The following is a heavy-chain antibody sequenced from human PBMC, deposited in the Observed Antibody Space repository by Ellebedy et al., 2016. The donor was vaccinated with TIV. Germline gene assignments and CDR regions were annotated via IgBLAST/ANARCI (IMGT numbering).Heavy chain of an antibody. V-gene: IGHV1-2*04. D-gene: IGHD3-10*01. CDR2: INPNSGGT. CDR1: GYTFTGYY. J-gene: IGHJ2*01. Sequence: ASVKVSCKASGYTFTGYYMHWVRQAPGQGLEWMGWINPNSGGTNYAQKFQGWVTITRDTSISTAYMELSRLRSDDTAVYYCARESRAEGSGSSWGYFDLWGRGTLVTVSS. CDR3: ARESRAEGSGSSWGYFDL.